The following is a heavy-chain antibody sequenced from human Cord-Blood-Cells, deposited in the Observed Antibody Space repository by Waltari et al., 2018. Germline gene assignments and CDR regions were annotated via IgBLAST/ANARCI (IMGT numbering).Heavy chain of an antibody. CDR3: SAGSSGWYDY. CDR1: GLTVSSNY. Sequence: EVQLVESGGGLIQPGGSLRLSCAASGLTVSSNYMSWVRQAPGKGLEWVSVIFSCGSKYYADSVKGRFTISRDNSKTTLYIQMNSLRAEDTAVYYCSAGSSGWYDYWGQGTLVTVSS. D-gene: IGHD6-19*01. J-gene: IGHJ4*02. CDR2: IFSCGSK. V-gene: IGHV3-53*01.